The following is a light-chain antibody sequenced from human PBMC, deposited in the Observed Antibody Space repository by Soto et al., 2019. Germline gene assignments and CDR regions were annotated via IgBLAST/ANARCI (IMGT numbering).Light chain of an antibody. Sequence: DIPMTQSPSTLSASVGDRVAITCRASQNIDIWLAWYQQKPGKAPKLLIYKASSLESGVPSRFSGSGSGTEFTLTISSLLPDDFATYYCQQYNDYSWTFGQGTKVEIK. CDR2: KAS. V-gene: IGKV1-5*03. CDR1: QNIDIW. CDR3: QQYNDYSWT. J-gene: IGKJ1*01.